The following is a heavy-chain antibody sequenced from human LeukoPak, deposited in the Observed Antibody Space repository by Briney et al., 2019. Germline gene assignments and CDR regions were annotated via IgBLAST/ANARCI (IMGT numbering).Heavy chain of an antibody. J-gene: IGHJ3*02. Sequence: PGGSLRPSCAVSGCTFSRYWMSWVRQAPGKGLEWVANIKRDVSEEYLVDSVKGRFTISRDNAKNSLYLQMNGLREEDTAVYYCAREATGDNAFDIWGQGTMVTVSS. D-gene: IGHD7-27*01. V-gene: IGHV3-7*01. CDR2: IKRDVSEE. CDR1: GCTFSRYW. CDR3: AREATGDNAFDI.